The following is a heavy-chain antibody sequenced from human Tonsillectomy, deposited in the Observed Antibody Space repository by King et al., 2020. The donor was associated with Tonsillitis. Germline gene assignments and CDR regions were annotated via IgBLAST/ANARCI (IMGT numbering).Heavy chain of an antibody. V-gene: IGHV5-51*03. J-gene: IGHJ4*02. Sequence: QLVQSGAEVKKLGESLKISCKGSGYSFTNYWIAWVRQMPGKGLEWMGIIYPVDSDTIYSPSFQGKVPISADKAIRPAYLQWSSLKASDTAMYYCARRPLKFVPGTMVYFEYWGQGTLVTVSS. CDR1: GYSFTNYW. D-gene: IGHD3-10*01. CDR2: IYPVDSDT. CDR3: ARRPLKFVPGTMVYFEY.